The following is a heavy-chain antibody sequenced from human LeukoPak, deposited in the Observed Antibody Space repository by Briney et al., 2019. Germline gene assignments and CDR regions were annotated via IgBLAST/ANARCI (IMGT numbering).Heavy chain of an antibody. CDR3: ARVVWGQLTYYFDY. V-gene: IGHV1-2*02. CDR1: GYTFTGYY. CDR2: INPNSGGT. Sequence: ASVKVSCKASGYTFTGYYMHWVRQAPGQGLEWMGWINPNSGGTNYAQKFQGRVTMTRDTSISTAYMELSRLRSDDTAVYYCARVVWGQLTYYFDYWGQGTLVTVSS. D-gene: IGHD3-16*01. J-gene: IGHJ4*02.